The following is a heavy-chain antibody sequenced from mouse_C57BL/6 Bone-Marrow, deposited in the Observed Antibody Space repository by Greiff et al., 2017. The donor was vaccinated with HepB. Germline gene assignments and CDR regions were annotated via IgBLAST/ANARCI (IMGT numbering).Heavy chain of an antibody. J-gene: IGHJ4*01. D-gene: IGHD2-1*01. CDR3: ARIYYGKPSMDY. CDR1: GFTFSDYG. Sequence: EVKLVESGGGLVQPGGSLKLSCAASGFTFSDYGMAWVRQAPRKGPEWVAFISNLAYSIYYADTVTGRFTISRENAKNTLYLEMSSLRSEDTAMYYYARIYYGKPSMDYLGPGTSVTFSS. V-gene: IGHV5-15*01. CDR2: ISNLAYSI.